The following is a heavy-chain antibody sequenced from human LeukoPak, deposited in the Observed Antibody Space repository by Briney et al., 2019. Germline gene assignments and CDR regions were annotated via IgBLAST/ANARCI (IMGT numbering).Heavy chain of an antibody. CDR1: GGSISSYY. Sequence: WETLSLTCTVSGGSISSYYWSWIRQPTGKGLEWIGYIYSSGSTQYNPSLKSRVTISVDTSKNQFSLKLSSVTAADTAVYFCARYSCTSGTCYYFDYWGQGILVTVSS. D-gene: IGHD2-15*01. J-gene: IGHJ4*02. CDR2: IYSSGST. V-gene: IGHV4-59*01. CDR3: ARYSCTSGTCYYFDY.